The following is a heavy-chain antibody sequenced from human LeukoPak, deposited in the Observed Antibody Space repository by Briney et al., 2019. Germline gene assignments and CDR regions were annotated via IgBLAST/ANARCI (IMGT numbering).Heavy chain of an antibody. CDR1: GFTFSSYS. V-gene: IGHV3-48*04. D-gene: IGHD3-22*01. Sequence: GGSLRLSCAASGFTFSSYSMNWVRQAPGKGLEWVSYISSSSSTIYYADSVKGRFTISRDNAKNSLYLQMNSLRAEDAAVYYCARDSAGYDSSGYFVRDYYYYGMDVWGQGTTVTVSS. CDR2: ISSSSSTI. J-gene: IGHJ6*02. CDR3: ARDSAGYDSSGYFVRDYYYYGMDV.